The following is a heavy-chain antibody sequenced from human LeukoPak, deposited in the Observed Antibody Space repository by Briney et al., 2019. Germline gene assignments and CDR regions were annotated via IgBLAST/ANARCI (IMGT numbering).Heavy chain of an antibody. CDR2: INPNSGGT. Sequence: ASVKVSCKAPGYTFTGYYIHWVRQAPGQGLEWMGWINPNSGGTNYAQKFQGRVTMTRDTSISTAYMELSRLRSDDTAVYYCARVGLAYCGGDCYSAYAYWGQGTLVTVSS. CDR3: ARVGLAYCGGDCYSAYAY. CDR1: GYTFTGYY. V-gene: IGHV1-2*02. J-gene: IGHJ4*02. D-gene: IGHD2-21*02.